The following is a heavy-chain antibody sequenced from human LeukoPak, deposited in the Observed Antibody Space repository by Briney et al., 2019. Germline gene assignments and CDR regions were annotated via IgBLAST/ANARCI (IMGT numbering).Heavy chain of an antibody. Sequence: ASVKVSCKASGYTFTSYDINWMRQATGQGLEWMGWMNPNSGNTGYAQKFQGRVTMTRNTSISTAYMELSGLRSEDTAVYYCARGPPITMIVVVTPFDYWGQGTLVTVSS. CDR2: MNPNSGNT. V-gene: IGHV1-8*01. D-gene: IGHD3-22*01. CDR3: ARGPPITMIVVVTPFDY. J-gene: IGHJ4*02. CDR1: GYTFTSYD.